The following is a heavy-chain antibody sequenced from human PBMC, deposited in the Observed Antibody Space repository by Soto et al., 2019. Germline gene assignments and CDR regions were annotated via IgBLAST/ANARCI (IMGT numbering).Heavy chain of an antibody. V-gene: IGHV4-59*01. CDR2: IYYTGST. J-gene: IGHJ4*02. Sequence: QVQLQESGPGLANPSETLSLTCTVSGDSIAHYYWSWIRQPPGKRLEWIGYIYYTGSTTYNPSLESRVTMSIDTSRNQFSLKLRSVNAADTAIYYCAKYRRTEAEGFTLDYWGRGTLVTVSS. D-gene: IGHD6-13*01. CDR3: AKYRRTEAEGFTLDY. CDR1: GDSIAHYY.